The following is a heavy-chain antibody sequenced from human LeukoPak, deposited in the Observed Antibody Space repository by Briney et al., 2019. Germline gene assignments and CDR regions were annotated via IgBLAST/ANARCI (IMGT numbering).Heavy chain of an antibody. CDR2: IYHSGST. D-gene: IGHD3-10*01. Sequence: SETLSLTCTVSGYSISSGYYWGWIRQPPGKGLEWIGSIYHSGSTYYNPSLKSRVTISVDTSKNQFSLKLSSVTAADTAAYHCARASLNYYGSGSYSPPDYWGQGTLVTVSS. J-gene: IGHJ4*02. CDR3: ARASLNYYGSGSYSPPDY. V-gene: IGHV4-38-2*02. CDR1: GYSISSGYY.